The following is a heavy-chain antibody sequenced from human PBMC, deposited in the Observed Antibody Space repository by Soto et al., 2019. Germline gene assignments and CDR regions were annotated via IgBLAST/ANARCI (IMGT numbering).Heavy chain of an antibody. CDR1: GFTFSSYG. CDR2: IWYDGSNK. CDR3: ARDYLYYYGSGSYSDPYNWFDP. Sequence: SLRLSCAASGFTFSSYGMHWVRQAPGKGLEWVAVIWYDGSNKYYADSVKGRFTISRDNSKNTLYLQMNSLRAEDTAVYYCARDYLYYYGSGSYSDPYNWFDPWGQGTLVTVSS. J-gene: IGHJ5*02. D-gene: IGHD3-10*01. V-gene: IGHV3-33*01.